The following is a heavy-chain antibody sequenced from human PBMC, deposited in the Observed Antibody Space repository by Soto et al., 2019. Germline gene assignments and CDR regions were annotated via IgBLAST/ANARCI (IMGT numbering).Heavy chain of an antibody. V-gene: IGHV1-69*08. CDR1: GGTFSSYT. J-gene: IGHJ4*02. D-gene: IGHD2-21*02. CDR2: IIPILGIA. Sequence: QVQLVQSGAEVKKPGSSVKVSCKASGGTFSSYTISWVRQAPGQGLEWMGRIIPILGIANYAQKFQGRVTITADKSTSTAYMELSSLRSEDTAVYYCARDEAYCGGDCYYWGYWGQGTLVTVSS. CDR3: ARDEAYCGGDCYYWGY.